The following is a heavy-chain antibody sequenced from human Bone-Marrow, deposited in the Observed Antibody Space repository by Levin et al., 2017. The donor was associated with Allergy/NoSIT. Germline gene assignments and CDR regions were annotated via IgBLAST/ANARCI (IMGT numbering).Heavy chain of an antibody. CDR1: GFTFSSNW. D-gene: IGHD6-19*01. Sequence: GESLKISCTASGFTFSSNWMNWVRQAPGRGLEWVANIKQDGSEKNYVDSVKGRFTISRDNAKNSLHLQMNSLRVEDTAVYYCAAGGGWEIDEWGQGTLVTVSS. V-gene: IGHV3-7*01. J-gene: IGHJ4*02. CDR2: IKQDGSEK. CDR3: AAGGGWEIDE.